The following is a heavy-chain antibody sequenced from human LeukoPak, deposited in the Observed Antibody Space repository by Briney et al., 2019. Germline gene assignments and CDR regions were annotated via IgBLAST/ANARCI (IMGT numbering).Heavy chain of an antibody. D-gene: IGHD1-26*01. V-gene: IGHV4-61*02. CDR3: ARDEWGWFDP. CDR2: IYTSGGT. CDR1: GGSISSGSYY. Sequence: PSQTLSLTCTVSGGSISSGSYYWSWIRQPAGKGLEWIGRIYTSGGTNYNPSLKSRVTISVDTSKNQFSLKLSSVTAADTAVYYCARDEWGWFDPWGQGTLVTVS. J-gene: IGHJ5*02.